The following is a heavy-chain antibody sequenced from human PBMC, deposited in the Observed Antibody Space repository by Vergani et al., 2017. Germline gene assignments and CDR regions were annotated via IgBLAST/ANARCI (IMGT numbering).Heavy chain of an antibody. CDR1: GGSISSSSYY. J-gene: IGHJ4*02. Sequence: QLQLQESGPGLVKPSETLSLTCTVSGGSISSSSYYWGWIRQPPGKGLEWIGSIYYSGSTYYNPSLKSRVTISVDTSKNQFSLKLSSVTAADTAVYYCARASRRQNFDYWGQGTLVTVSS. CDR2: IYYSGST. V-gene: IGHV4-39*01. CDR3: ARASRRQNFDY.